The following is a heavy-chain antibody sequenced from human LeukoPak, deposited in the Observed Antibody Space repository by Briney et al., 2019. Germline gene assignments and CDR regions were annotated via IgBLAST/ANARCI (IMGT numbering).Heavy chain of an antibody. D-gene: IGHD4-17*01. Sequence: GGSLRLSCAASGFSFGSSWMDWVRQAPGKGLEWVAVISYDGSNKYYADSVKGRFTISRDNSKNTLYLQMNSLRAEDTAVYYCASLTTVPYWGQGTLVTVSS. CDR3: ASLTTVPY. CDR1: GFSFGSSW. V-gene: IGHV3-30-3*01. CDR2: ISYDGSNK. J-gene: IGHJ4*02.